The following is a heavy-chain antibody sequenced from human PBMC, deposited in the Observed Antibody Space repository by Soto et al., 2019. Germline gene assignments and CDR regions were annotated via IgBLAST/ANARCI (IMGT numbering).Heavy chain of an antibody. CDR1: GDTFASFG. CDR3: ARDQESITDRILQY. Sequence: GASVKVSCKASGDTFASFGFSWVRQAPGQGLEWLGWISAYNGSTHYAQKVRDRVTLTTDTSTNTAYMELRSLTSDDTAVYYCARDQESITDRILQYWGQGTRVTVYS. J-gene: IGHJ4*02. V-gene: IGHV1-18*01. D-gene: IGHD3-10*01. CDR2: ISAYNGST.